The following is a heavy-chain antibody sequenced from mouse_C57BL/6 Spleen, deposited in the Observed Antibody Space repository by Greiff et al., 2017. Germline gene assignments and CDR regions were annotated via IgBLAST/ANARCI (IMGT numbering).Heavy chain of an antibody. Sequence: QVQLQQSGPELVKPGASVKISCKASGYAFSSSWMNWVKQRPGKGLEWIGRIYPGDGDTNYNGKFKGKATLTADKSSSTAYMQLSSLTSEDSAVYFCARSRDYALSDYWGQGTTLTVSS. J-gene: IGHJ2*01. CDR1: GYAFSSSW. CDR3: ARSRDYALSDY. D-gene: IGHD2-4*01. CDR2: IYPGDGDT. V-gene: IGHV1-82*01.